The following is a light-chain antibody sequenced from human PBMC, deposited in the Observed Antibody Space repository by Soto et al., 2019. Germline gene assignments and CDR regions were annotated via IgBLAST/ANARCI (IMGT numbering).Light chain of an antibody. J-gene: IGKJ5*01. Sequence: EIVLTQSPATLSLSPGERATLSCRASPSVTNFLAWYQQKPGQAPRLLIYGAFNRATGIPARFSGSGSGTDFTLTISSLEPEDSAMYYCQQRTTWPPVTFGQGTRLEIK. V-gene: IGKV3-11*01. CDR1: PSVTNF. CDR3: QQRTTWPPVT. CDR2: GAF.